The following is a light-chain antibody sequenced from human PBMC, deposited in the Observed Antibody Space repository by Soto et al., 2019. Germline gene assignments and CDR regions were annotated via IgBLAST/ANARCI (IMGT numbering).Light chain of an antibody. J-gene: IGKJ1*01. CDR2: GAS. CDR3: QQYNDWPRT. CDR1: QSVGIN. V-gene: IGKV3-15*01. Sequence: EVAMTQPPAILAVSPGQSATLYCRASQSVGINVAWYQQKPGQAPRLLIYGASTRATGSPDRFSGSGSATEFTLTISSLQSEDFAVYYCQQYNDWPRTCGQGTKVEIK.